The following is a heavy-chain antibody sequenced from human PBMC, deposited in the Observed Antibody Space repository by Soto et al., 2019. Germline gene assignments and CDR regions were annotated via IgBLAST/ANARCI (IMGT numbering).Heavy chain of an antibody. Sequence: ASVKVSCKASGYTFTSYGISWVRQAPGQGLEWMGWISAYNGNTNYAQKLQGRVTMTTDTSTSTAYMELRSLRSDDTAVYYCARVLGRRITIFGVVIDAFDIWGQGTMVTV. CDR1: GYTFTSYG. D-gene: IGHD3-3*01. J-gene: IGHJ3*02. V-gene: IGHV1-18*04. CDR2: ISAYNGNT. CDR3: ARVLGRRITIFGVVIDAFDI.